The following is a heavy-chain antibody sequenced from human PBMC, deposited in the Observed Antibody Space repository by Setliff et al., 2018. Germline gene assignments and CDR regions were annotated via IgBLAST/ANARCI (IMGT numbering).Heavy chain of an antibody. CDR3: ARQDPAQYYFDY. CDR1: GYRFTSYW. CDR2: IYPSDSDT. J-gene: IGHJ4*02. V-gene: IGHV5-51*01. Sequence: PGESLKISCKGSGYRFTSYWIGWVRQMPGKVLECMGIIYPSDSDTRYSPSWQGQVTISADKSISTAYLQWSSLKASDTAMYYCARQDPAQYYFDYWGQGTLVTVSS.